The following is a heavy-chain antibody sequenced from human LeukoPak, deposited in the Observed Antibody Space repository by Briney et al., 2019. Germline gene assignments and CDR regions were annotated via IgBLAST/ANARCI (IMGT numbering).Heavy chain of an antibody. V-gene: IGHV4-59*01. CDR3: ARVGPVVAPPYYGMDV. CDR2: IYYSGST. D-gene: IGHD3-22*01. CDR1: GGSISSYY. Sequence: PSETLSLTCTVSGGSISSYYWSWIRQPPGKGLEWIGYIYYSGSTNYNPSLKSRVTISVDTSKNQFSLKLSSVTAADTAVYYCARVGPVVAPPYYGMDVWGQGTTVTVSS. J-gene: IGHJ6*02.